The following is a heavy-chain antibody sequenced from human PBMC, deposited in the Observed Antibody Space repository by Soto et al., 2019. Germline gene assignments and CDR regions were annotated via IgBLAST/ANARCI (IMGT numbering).Heavy chain of an antibody. CDR1: GFSFSNHG. Sequence: QVQLAESGGGVVQPGRSLRISCAASGFSFSNHGMQWVRQAPGKGLEWVAVISYDGNVKYYTDSVKGRFTISRDNSQSTLFLQMDSLRPGDAAVYYCAKDLKVSGGFHGSLNYYYGMDVWGQGTTVTVSS. D-gene: IGHD3-10*01. V-gene: IGHV3-30*18. CDR2: ISYDGNVK. CDR3: AKDLKVSGGFHGSLNYYYGMDV. J-gene: IGHJ6*02.